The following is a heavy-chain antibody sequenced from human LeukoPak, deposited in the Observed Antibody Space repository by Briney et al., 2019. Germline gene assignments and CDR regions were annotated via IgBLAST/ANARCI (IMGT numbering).Heavy chain of an antibody. J-gene: IGHJ5*02. V-gene: IGHV1-8*01. Sequence: ASVRVSCKASRYAFTSYDINWVRQATGQGLEWMGWMNPNSGNTGYAQKFQGRVTMARNTSITTAYMELTSLRSEDTAVYYCARSPVGHNAWFDPWGQGPLVTVSS. D-gene: IGHD1-26*01. CDR1: RYAFTSYD. CDR2: MNPNSGNT. CDR3: ARSPVGHNAWFDP.